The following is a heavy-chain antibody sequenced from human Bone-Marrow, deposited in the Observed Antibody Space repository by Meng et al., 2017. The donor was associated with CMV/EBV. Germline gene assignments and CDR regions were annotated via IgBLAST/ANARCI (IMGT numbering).Heavy chain of an antibody. Sequence: QVHLQRGGAGLVKPSEPLSLTCGVYGAPFSGYWSWVRQPTGKGLEWIGEITHSGSTNYNVSLKSRVTISIDTSKNQFSLKLSSVTATDTAVYYCAPGFRSWSGSYSSWGQGTLVTVSS. D-gene: IGHD1-26*01. CDR2: ITHSGST. V-gene: IGHV4-34*01. CDR3: APGFRSWSGSYSS. CDR1: GAPFSGY. J-gene: IGHJ4*02.